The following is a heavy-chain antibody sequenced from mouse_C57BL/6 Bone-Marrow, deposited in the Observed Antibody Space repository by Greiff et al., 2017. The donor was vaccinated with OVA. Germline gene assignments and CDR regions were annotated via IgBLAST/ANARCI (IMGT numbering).Heavy chain of an antibody. D-gene: IGHD2-13*01. CDR1: GYTFTDYY. CDR2: IFPGSGST. V-gene: IGHV1-75*01. Sequence: QVQLQQSGPELVKPGASVKISCKASGYTFTDYYINWVKQRPGQGLEWIGWIFPGSGSTYYNVKFKGKATLTVDNSSSTAYMLLSSLTSEDSAVYFCARDYCYYAMDYWGQGTSVTVSS. CDR3: ARDYCYYAMDY. J-gene: IGHJ4*01.